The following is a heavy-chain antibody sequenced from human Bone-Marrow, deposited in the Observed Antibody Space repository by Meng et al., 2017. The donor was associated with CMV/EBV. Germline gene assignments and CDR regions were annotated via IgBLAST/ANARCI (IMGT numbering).Heavy chain of an antibody. Sequence: ASVKVSCKASGYTFTSYGIIWVRQAPGQGLEWMGWISAYNGNTNYAQKLQGRVTMTTDTSTSTAYTEVRCLRSDDTAVYFRTSDPPGYDSWSRYYKDYYCGIVVWGQGTTVTVSS. CDR1: GYTFTSYG. CDR3: TSDPPGYDSWSRYYKDYYCGIVV. D-gene: IGHD3-3*01. V-gene: IGHV1-18*01. J-gene: IGHJ6*02. CDR2: ISAYNGNT.